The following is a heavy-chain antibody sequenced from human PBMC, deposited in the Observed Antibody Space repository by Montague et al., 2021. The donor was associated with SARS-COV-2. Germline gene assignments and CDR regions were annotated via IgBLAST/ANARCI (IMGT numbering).Heavy chain of an antibody. CDR1: GGSISSSSYY. J-gene: IGHJ4*02. D-gene: IGHD3-22*01. V-gene: IGHV4-39*07. CDR3: AREGGWLSRGSYYFDY. Sequence: SETLSLTCTVSGGSISSSSYYWGWIRRPPGKELEWIGSIYYSGSTYYNPSLKSRVTISVDTSKNQFSLKLSSVTAADTAVYYCAREGGWLSRGSYYFDYWGQGTLVTVSS. CDR2: IYYSGST.